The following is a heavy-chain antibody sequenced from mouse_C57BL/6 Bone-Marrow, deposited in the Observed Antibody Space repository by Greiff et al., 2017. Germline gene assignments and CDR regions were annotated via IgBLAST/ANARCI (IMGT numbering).Heavy chain of an antibody. CDR1: GYTFTSYG. Sequence: QVQLQQSGAELARPGASVTLSCKASGYTFTSYGISWVKQRTGQGLEWIGEIYPRSGNTYSNEKFKGKATLTADKSSSTAYMELRSLTSEDSAVYFCARWGTTVGAYWGQGTLVTVSA. CDR3: ARWGTTVGAY. J-gene: IGHJ3*01. CDR2: IYPRSGNT. V-gene: IGHV1-81*01. D-gene: IGHD1-1*01.